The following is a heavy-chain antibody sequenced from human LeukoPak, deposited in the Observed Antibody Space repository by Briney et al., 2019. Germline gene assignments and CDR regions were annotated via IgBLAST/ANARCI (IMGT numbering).Heavy chain of an antibody. D-gene: IGHD2-15*01. J-gene: IGHJ4*02. CDR2: LYSAGFT. V-gene: IGHV3-53*01. CDR3: ARELPFED. CDR1: GFTVSSNY. Sequence: QSGGSLRLSCAASGFTVSSNYMAWVRQPPAKGLEWVSILYSAGFTYYADSVKGRLTISRDNSKNTVYLQMHSLRAEDTAVYYCARELPFEDWGQGSLVTVSS.